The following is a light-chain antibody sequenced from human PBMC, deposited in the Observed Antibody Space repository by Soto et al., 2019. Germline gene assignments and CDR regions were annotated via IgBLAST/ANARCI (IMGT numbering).Light chain of an antibody. V-gene: IGKV3-15*01. Sequence: EIVMTQYPATLSVSPGERATLSCRASQTVSNNLAWYQQKPGQAPRLLFYSSSTRATGVPARFSGSRSGTDFTLTISSLQSEDFAVYYWQQYNSWPLTFGGGTKVETK. CDR3: QQYNSWPLT. CDR1: QTVSNN. CDR2: SSS. J-gene: IGKJ4*01.